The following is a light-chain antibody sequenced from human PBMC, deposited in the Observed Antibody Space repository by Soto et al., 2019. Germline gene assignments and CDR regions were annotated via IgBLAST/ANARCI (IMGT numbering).Light chain of an antibody. V-gene: IGLV4-69*01. CDR2: VNSDGSH. Sequence: QLVLTQSPSASASLGASVKLTCTLSSGHSSYAIAWHQQRPEKGPRYLMKVNSDGSHIKGDGIPDRFSGSSSGAERYLTISSLQSEDEADYYCQTWATGIRVFGGGTKLTVL. CDR1: SGHSSYA. CDR3: QTWATGIRV. J-gene: IGLJ2*01.